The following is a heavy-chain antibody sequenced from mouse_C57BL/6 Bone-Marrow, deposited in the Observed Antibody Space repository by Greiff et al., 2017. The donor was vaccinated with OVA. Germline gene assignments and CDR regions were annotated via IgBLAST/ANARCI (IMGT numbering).Heavy chain of an antibody. J-gene: IGHJ2*01. V-gene: IGHV5-4*01. Sequence: EVHLVESGGGLVKPGGSLKLSCAASGFTFSSYAMSWVRQTPEKRLEWVATISDGGSYTYYPANVKGRFTISRDNAKNNLYLQMSHLKSEDTAMYYCARDMVTYYFDYWGQGTTLTVSS. CDR2: ISDGGSYT. CDR1: GFTFSSYA. CDR3: ARDMVTYYFDY. D-gene: IGHD2-2*01.